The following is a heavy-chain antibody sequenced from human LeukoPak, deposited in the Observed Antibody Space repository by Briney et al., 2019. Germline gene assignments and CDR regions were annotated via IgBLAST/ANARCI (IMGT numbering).Heavy chain of an antibody. V-gene: IGHV3-23*01. J-gene: IGHJ4*02. D-gene: IGHD6-19*01. CDR1: GFTLSSYA. Sequence: GGSLRLSCAASGFTLSSYAMSWVRQAPGKGLEWVAAIGGGGTTYYADSVKGRFTISRDSSRNTLYLQMNSLRAEDTAVYYCAKDVGTIAVAGTFDYWGQGTLVTVSS. CDR2: IGGGGTT. CDR3: AKDVGTIAVAGTFDY.